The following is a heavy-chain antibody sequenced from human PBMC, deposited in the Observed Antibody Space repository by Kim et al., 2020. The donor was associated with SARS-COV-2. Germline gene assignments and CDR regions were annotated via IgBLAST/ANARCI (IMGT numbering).Heavy chain of an antibody. V-gene: IGHV4-34*01. Sequence: SETLSLTCAVYGGSFSGYYWSWIRQPPGKGLEWIGEIYHSGTTKYNPSLKSRVTISLDTAKNQFSLKLSSVTAADTAVYFCARSLYHAPSRFWVRFCPWG. CDR3: ARSLYHAPSRFWVRFCP. CDR1: GGSFSGYY. D-gene: IGHD2-2*01. CDR2: IYHSGTT. J-gene: IGHJ5*02.